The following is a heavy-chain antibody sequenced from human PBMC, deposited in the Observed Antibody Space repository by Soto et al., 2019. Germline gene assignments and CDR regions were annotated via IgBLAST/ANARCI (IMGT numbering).Heavy chain of an antibody. D-gene: IGHD5-18*01. V-gene: IGHV1-69*06. J-gene: IGHJ4*02. CDR3: ARGGSVGYSYVSGYFDY. Sequence: ASVKVSCKASGGTFSSYAISWVRQAPGQGLEWMGGIIPIFGTANYAQKFQGRVTITADKSTSTAYMELSSLRSEDTAVYYCARGGSVGYSYVSGYFDYWGQGALVTVYS. CDR2: IIPIFGTA. CDR1: GGTFSSYA.